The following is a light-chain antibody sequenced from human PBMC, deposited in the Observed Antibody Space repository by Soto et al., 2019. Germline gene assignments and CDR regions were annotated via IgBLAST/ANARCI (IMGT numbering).Light chain of an antibody. CDR1: QSVSSSY. J-gene: IGKJ2*01. Sequence: EIVLTQSPGALYLSPGERATLSCRASQSVSSSYLAWYQQKPGQAPRLLIYVASSKATGIPDRFSGSGSGTDFTLTISRLEPEDFAVYYCQQYGSSADTFGHGTKLEI. CDR2: VAS. CDR3: QQYGSSADT. V-gene: IGKV3-20*01.